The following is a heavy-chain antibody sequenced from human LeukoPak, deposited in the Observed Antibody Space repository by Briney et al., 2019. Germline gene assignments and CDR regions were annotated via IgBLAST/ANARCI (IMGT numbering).Heavy chain of an antibody. Sequence: DPSETLSLTCAVYCGSFSGYYWSWIRQPPGKGLEWIGEINHSGSTNYNPSLKSRVTISVDTSKNQFSLKLSSVTAADTAVYYCARGYNWNYGWDPWGQGTLVTVSS. CDR2: INHSGST. V-gene: IGHV4-34*01. CDR1: CGSFSGYY. CDR3: ARGYNWNYGWDP. D-gene: IGHD1-7*01. J-gene: IGHJ5*02.